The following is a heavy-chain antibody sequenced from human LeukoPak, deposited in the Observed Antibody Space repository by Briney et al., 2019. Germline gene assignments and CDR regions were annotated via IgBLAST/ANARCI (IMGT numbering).Heavy chain of an antibody. D-gene: IGHD2-15*01. CDR3: ARRRWPRGAHGWFDP. CDR1: GGTFTSYD. CDR2: MNPNSGNT. J-gene: IGHJ5*02. Sequence: ASVKVSCKASGGTFTSYDINWVRQATGQGLEWMGWMNPNSGNTGYAQKFQGRVTMTRNTSISTAYMELSSLRSEDTAVYYCARRRWPRGAHGWFDPWGQGTLVTVSS. V-gene: IGHV1-8*01.